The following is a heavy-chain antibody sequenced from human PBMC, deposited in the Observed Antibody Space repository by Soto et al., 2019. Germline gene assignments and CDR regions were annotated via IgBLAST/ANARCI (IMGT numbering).Heavy chain of an antibody. J-gene: IGHJ6*02. CDR3: ARSPSADASPPHLLRFLEWFPTLYGMDV. D-gene: IGHD3-3*01. CDR2: IYYSGRT. CDR1: GCSLSSSSYY. Sequence: TSETLSLTCTVSGCSLSSSSYYWGWIRQPPGKGLEWIGSIYYSGRTYYNPSLKSRVTISVDTSKNQFSLTLSSVTAADTAVYYCARSPSADASPPHLLRFLEWFPTLYGMDVWGQGTTVTVSS. V-gene: IGHV4-39*01.